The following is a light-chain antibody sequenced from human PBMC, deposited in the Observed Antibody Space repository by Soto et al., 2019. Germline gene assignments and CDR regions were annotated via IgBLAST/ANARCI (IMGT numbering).Light chain of an antibody. CDR1: HSLLHSNGYNY. CDR2: LGS. Sequence: DIVMTQSPLSLPVTPGEPASISCRSSHSLLHSNGYNYLDWYLQKPGQSPQLLIYLGSNRASGVPDRFSGSGSGTDFTLKISRVEAEDVGVHYCMQAIHTPITFGHGTKVDIK. CDR3: MQAIHTPIT. J-gene: IGKJ3*01. V-gene: IGKV2-28*01.